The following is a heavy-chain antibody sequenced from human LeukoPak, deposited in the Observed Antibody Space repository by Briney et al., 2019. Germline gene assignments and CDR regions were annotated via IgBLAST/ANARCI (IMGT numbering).Heavy chain of an antibody. J-gene: IGHJ6*02. V-gene: IGHV3-23*01. D-gene: IGHD2-15*01. CDR1: GFTFSSYA. CDR3: AKLYCSGGSCYSSYYYYGMDV. Sequence: GGSLRLSCAASGFTFSSYAMSWVRQAPGKGLEWVSAISGSGGSTYHADSVKGRFTISRDNSKNTLYLQMNSLRAEDTAVYYCAKLYCSGGSCYSSYYYYGMDVWGQGTTVTVSS. CDR2: ISGSGGST.